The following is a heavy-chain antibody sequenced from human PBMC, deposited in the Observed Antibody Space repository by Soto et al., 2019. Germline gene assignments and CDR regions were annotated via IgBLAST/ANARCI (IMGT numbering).Heavy chain of an antibody. CDR1: GYTITSYG. J-gene: IGHJ4*02. D-gene: IGHD3-3*01. CDR2: ISAYNGNT. CDR3: ARGFRFLEWLLDY. Sequence: ASVKVACKASGYTITSYGVSWVRQDPGQGLEWMGWISAYNGNTNYAQKLQGRVTMTTDTSTSTAYMELRSLRSDDTAVYYCARGFRFLEWLLDYWGQGTLVTVSS. V-gene: IGHV1-18*01.